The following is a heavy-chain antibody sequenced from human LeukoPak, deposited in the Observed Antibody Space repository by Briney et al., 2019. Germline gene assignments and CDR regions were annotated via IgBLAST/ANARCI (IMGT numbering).Heavy chain of an antibody. CDR2: IYYSGST. Sequence: SETLSLTCTVSGGSISSGGYYWSWIRQHPGKGLEWIGYIYYSGSTYYNPSLKSRVTISVDTSKNQFSLKLSSVTAADTAEYYCAAQDVNWFDPWGQGTLVTVSS. J-gene: IGHJ5*02. CDR1: GGSISSGGYY. CDR3: AAQDVNWFDP. V-gene: IGHV4-31*03. D-gene: IGHD2-15*01.